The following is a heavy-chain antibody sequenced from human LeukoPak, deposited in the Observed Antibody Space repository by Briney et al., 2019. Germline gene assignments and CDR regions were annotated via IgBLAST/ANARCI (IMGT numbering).Heavy chain of an antibody. J-gene: IGHJ4*02. D-gene: IGHD6-19*01. CDR1: GFTLSKYW. CDR2: INTDGTVT. CDR3: ATKQWLAPPPDS. V-gene: IGHV3-74*01. Sequence: GGSLRLSCAASGFTLSKYWMLWVRHAPGRALESVSRINTDGTVTTYAESVKGRFTVSRDNADNTMFLQMNSVRDEDTAVYYCATKQWLAPPPDSWGQGTPVTVSS.